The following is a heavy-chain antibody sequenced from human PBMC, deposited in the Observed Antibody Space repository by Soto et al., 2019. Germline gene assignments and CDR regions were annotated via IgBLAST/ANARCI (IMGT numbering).Heavy chain of an antibody. CDR2: ISYDGSNK. CDR3: ARDLPCSSTSCYSDYYYGMDV. CDR1: GFTFSSYA. Sequence: GGSLRLSCAASGFTFSSYAMHWVRQAPGKGLEWVAVISYDGSNKYYADSVKGRFTISRDNSKNTLYLQMNSLRAEDTAVYYCARDLPCSSTSCYSDYYYGMDVWGQGTTVTVSS. J-gene: IGHJ6*02. D-gene: IGHD2-2*01. V-gene: IGHV3-30-3*01.